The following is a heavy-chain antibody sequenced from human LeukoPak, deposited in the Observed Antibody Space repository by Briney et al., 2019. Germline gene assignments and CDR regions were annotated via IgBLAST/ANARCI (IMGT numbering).Heavy chain of an antibody. CDR3: VRDMSKAVTGTGAFDL. CDR2: IDVDERTT. Sequence: GGSLRLSCVASGFTFETHYIRWVRQGPGKGLVWVSRIDVDERTTDYADSVRGRFTISRDGAKNTLYLQMNSLRAEDTAVYYCVRDMSKAVTGTGAFDLWGQGTTVTVSS. J-gene: IGHJ3*01. V-gene: IGHV3-74*01. CDR1: GFTFETHY. D-gene: IGHD1-7*01.